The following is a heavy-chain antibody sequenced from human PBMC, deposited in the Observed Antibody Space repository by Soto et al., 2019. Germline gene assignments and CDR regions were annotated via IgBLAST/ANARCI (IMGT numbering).Heavy chain of an antibody. Sequence: GGSLRLSCSASGFTFSSYNMIWVRQAPGEGLEWISFIHSGSSSIYYAASVQGRFTISRDNAKNSLFLQMNSLRVEGTGVYYCARAFAGTASSDYWGQGALVTVSS. D-gene: IGHD6-13*01. CDR1: GFTFSSYN. CDR3: ARAFAGTASSDY. V-gene: IGHV3-21*06. CDR2: IHSGSSSI. J-gene: IGHJ4*02.